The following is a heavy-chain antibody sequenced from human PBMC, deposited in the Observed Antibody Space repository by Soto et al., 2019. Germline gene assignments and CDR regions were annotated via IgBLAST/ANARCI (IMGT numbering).Heavy chain of an antibody. CDR3: AKDVYRGYSGYILDY. V-gene: IGHV3-30*18. D-gene: IGHD5-12*01. CDR1: GFTFSSYG. J-gene: IGHJ4*02. Sequence: LRLSCAASGFTFSSYGMHWVRQAPGKGLEWVAVISYDGSNKYYADSVKGRFTISRDNSKNTLYLQMNSLRAEDTAVYYCAKDVYRGYSGYILDYWGQGTLVTVSS. CDR2: ISYDGSNK.